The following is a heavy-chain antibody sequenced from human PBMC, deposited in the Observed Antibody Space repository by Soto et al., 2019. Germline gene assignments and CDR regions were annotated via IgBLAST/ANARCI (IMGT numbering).Heavy chain of an antibody. CDR2: IIPLCGTA. J-gene: IGHJ4*02. D-gene: IGHD6-19*01. Sequence: QVQLVQSGAEVKQPGSSVKVSCKTSGGTFSTYAIYWVRQAPGQGLEWMGAIIPLCGTADYAQKLQGRVTITADESTSRASMELRSMRSEVTAVYYCARPKGSCSSGDYYFDYWGQGPLVTVSS. CDR3: ARPKGSCSSGDYYFDY. CDR1: GGTFSTYA. V-gene: IGHV1-69*01.